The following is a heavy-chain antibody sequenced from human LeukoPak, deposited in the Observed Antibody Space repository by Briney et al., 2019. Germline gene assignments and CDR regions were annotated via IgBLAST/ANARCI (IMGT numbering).Heavy chain of an antibody. D-gene: IGHD3-10*01. CDR3: AKYTSGTSYRGLDQ. CDR2: IIGSAVNT. Sequence: GESLRLSCGASGLTVSSYGMSCVRQAPGKGLEWVSTIIGSAVNTYYADSVKGRFTISRDDSKNTVYLQMNSLRAEDTAVYSCAKYTSGTSYRGLDQWGQGTLVTVSS. V-gene: IGHV3-23*01. CDR1: GLTVSSYG. J-gene: IGHJ4*02.